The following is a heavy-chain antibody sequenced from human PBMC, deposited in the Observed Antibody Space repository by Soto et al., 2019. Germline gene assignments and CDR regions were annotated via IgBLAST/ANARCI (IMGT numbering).Heavy chain of an antibody. Sequence: QVQLVQSGAEVKKPGSSVKVSSKASGGTFSSYAISWVRQDSGQGLEWMGGISPIFDTANYAQKFQGRVTITADESTSTAYMELRSLRSEDTGVYYCARDRGVADGGGDWFAPWGQGTLVTVSS. CDR3: ARDRGVADGGGDWFAP. CDR2: ISPIFDTA. J-gene: IGHJ5*02. V-gene: IGHV1-69*12. CDR1: GGTFSSYA. D-gene: IGHD2-15*01.